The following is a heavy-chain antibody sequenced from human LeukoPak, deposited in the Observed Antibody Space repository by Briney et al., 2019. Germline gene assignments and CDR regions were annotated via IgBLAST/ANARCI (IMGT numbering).Heavy chain of an antibody. D-gene: IGHD2-21*02. Sequence: PGGSLRLSCAASGFTFTNYGMHWVRQAPGKGVEWVAVIWYDGNNKYYAESVKGRFTISRDSSRNTLYLQLNSLRAEDTAVYYCAREWEAYCGGDCYPSLHYWGQGTLVTVSS. V-gene: IGHV3-33*01. J-gene: IGHJ4*02. CDR2: IWYDGNNK. CDR1: GFTFTNYG. CDR3: AREWEAYCGGDCYPSLHY.